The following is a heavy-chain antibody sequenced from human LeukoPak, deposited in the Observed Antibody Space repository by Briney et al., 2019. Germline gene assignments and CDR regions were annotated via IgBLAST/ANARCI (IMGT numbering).Heavy chain of an antibody. D-gene: IGHD3/OR15-3a*01. CDR1: GFTFSSYA. CDR3: ARHGLYCFDC. CDR2: ISGSGGST. V-gene: IGHV3-23*01. Sequence: PGGSLRLSCAASGFTFSSYAMSWVRQAPGKGLEWVSVISGSGGSTYYADSVKGRFTISRDNSKNTLYLQMNSLRAEDTALYYCARHGLYCFDCWGQGTLVTVSS. J-gene: IGHJ4*02.